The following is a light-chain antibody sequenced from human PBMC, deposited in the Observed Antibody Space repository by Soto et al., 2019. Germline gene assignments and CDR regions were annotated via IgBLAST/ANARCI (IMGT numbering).Light chain of an antibody. Sequence: EIVLTQSPATLSLSLVERATLSFRASQSVSSYLAWYQQKPGQPPRLLIYDASNRATGIPARFSGSGSGTDFTLTISSLEPEDFAVYYCQQRSNWPLTCGQGTKGDIK. J-gene: IGKJ1*01. CDR3: QQRSNWPLT. CDR2: DAS. CDR1: QSVSSY. V-gene: IGKV3-11*01.